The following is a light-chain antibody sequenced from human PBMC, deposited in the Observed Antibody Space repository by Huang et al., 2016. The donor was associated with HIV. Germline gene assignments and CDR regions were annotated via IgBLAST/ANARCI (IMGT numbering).Light chain of an antibody. V-gene: IGKV3-20*01. J-gene: IGKJ4*01. CDR1: QSVSNNY. CDR3: QQYGTLLI. CDR2: GAS. Sequence: EIVLTQSPGTLSLSPGERATLSCRASQSVSNNYLAWYQQKPGQAPRLLIYGASSRATGIPDRFSGSGSGTGFTLTISRLEPEDFAVYFCQQYGTLLIFGGGTKVEI.